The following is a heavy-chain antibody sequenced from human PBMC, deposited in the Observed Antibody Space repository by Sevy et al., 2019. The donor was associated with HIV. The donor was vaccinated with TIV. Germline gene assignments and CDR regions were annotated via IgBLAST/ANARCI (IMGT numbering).Heavy chain of an antibody. J-gene: IGHJ6*02. CDR3: ARARYGCSGGSCYSGYYYYGMDV. CDR1: GGTFSSYA. CDR2: IIPIFGTT. V-gene: IGHV1-69*13. D-gene: IGHD2-15*01. Sequence: ASVKVSCKASGGTFSSYAISWVRQAPGQGLEWMGGIIPIFGTTTYAQKFQGRVTITAAESTSTAYMELSSLRSEETTVYYCARARYGCSGGSCYSGYYYYGMDVWGQGTPVIVSS.